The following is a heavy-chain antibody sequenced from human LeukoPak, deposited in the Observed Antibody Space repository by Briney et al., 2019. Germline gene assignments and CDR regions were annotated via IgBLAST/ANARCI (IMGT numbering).Heavy chain of an antibody. CDR2: IKNDGSEE. Sequence: GGSLRLSCAASGFTFSSYEMNWVRQAPGRGLEGGANIKNDGSEEYYVDSVKGRFTISRDNAKNSLFLQMNSLTVEDTAVYYCARAIRGSAVDTGDRWGQGTLVTVSS. CDR1: GFTFSSYE. CDR3: ARAIRGSAVDTGDR. D-gene: IGHD3-10*01. V-gene: IGHV3-7*01. J-gene: IGHJ4*02.